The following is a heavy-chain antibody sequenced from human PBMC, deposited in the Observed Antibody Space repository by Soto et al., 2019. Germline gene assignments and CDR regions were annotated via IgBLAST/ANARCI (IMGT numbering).Heavy chain of an antibody. J-gene: IGHJ6*02. D-gene: IGHD3-10*01. Sequence: GESLKISCKGSGYSFTSYWIGWVRQMPGKGLEWMGIIYPGDSDTRYSPSFQGQVTISADKSISTAYLQWSSLKASDTAMYYCARHARYYGSGSYLRYYYYYGMDVWGQGTTVTVSS. CDR3: ARHARYYGSGSYLRYYYYYGMDV. CDR2: IYPGDSDT. V-gene: IGHV5-51*01. CDR1: GYSFTSYW.